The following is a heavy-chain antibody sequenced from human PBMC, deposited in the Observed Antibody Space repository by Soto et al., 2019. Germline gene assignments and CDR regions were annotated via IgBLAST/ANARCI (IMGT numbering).Heavy chain of an antibody. CDR1: GFSFGDYA. V-gene: IGHV3-23*01. Sequence: GGSLRLSCAGSGFSFGDYAMTWVRQASGKGLEWVSAITGSGGTTYYADSMKGRFTISRDNSKNTLYLQMNTLRAEDTAVYYCAKGGYNYGYFFDYWGQGTLVTVSS. CDR3: AKGGYNYGYFFDY. J-gene: IGHJ4*02. D-gene: IGHD5-18*01. CDR2: ITGSGGTT.